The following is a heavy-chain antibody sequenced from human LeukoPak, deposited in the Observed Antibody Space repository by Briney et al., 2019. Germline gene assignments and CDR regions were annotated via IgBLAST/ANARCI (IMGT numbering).Heavy chain of an antibody. V-gene: IGHV3-33*01. J-gene: IGHJ5*02. CDR2: IWYGGSNK. CDR1: GFTFSSYG. D-gene: IGHD2-21*02. Sequence: AGRSLRLSCAASGFTFSSYGMHWVRQAPGKGLEWVAVIWYGGSNKYYADSVKGRFTISRDNSKNTLYLQMNSLRAEDTAVYYCARVQCGGDCPWRWFDPWGQGTLVTVSS. CDR3: ARVQCGGDCPWRWFDP.